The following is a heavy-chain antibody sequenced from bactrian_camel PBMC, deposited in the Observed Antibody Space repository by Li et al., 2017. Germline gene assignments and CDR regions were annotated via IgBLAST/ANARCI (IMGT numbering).Heavy chain of an antibody. CDR2: FGKDGTT. CDR1: GYTVSTYS. V-gene: IGHV3S67*01. D-gene: IGHD6*01. CDR3: AANWYGGSASKLRPLCLD. Sequence: DVQLVESGGGSVQAGGSLRLSCAPSGYTVSTYSMGWFRQAPGKEREGVEIFGKDGTTTYTDSVKGRFTISKDNVKNTLSLQMNSLEVEDTAMYYCAANWYGGSASKLRPLCLDWGQGTQVTVS. J-gene: IGHJ4*01.